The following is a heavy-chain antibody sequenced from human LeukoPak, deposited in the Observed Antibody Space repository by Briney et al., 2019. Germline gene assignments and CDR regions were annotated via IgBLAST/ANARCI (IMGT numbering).Heavy chain of an antibody. D-gene: IGHD6-19*01. Sequence: PGGSLRLSCAASGFTFSSYWMHWVRQAPGKGLVWVSRINSDGSSTSYADSVKGRFTISRDNAKNTLYLQMNSLRAEDTAVYYCARDPTRGSSGWFTYNWFDPWGQGTLVTVSS. CDR1: GFTFSSYW. CDR3: ARDPTRGSSGWFTYNWFDP. J-gene: IGHJ5*02. CDR2: INSDGSST. V-gene: IGHV3-74*01.